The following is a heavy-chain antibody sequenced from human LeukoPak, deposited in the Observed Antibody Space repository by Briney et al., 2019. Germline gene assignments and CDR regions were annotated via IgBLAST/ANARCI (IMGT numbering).Heavy chain of an antibody. CDR3: AEHPMVRGVREIDY. V-gene: IGHV4-59*08. CDR1: GDSISSYY. D-gene: IGHD3-10*01. CDR2: IYYSGST. J-gene: IGHJ4*02. Sequence: SETLSLTCTVSGDSISSYYWSWVRQPPGKGLEWIGYIYYSGSTNYNPSLKSRVTISVDTSKNQFSLKLSSVTAADTAVYYCAEHPMVRGVREIDYWGQGTLVTVSS.